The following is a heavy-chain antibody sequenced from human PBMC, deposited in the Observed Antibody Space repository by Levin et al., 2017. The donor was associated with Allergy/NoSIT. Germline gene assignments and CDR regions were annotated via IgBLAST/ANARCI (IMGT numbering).Heavy chain of an antibody. V-gene: IGHV4-38-2*01. CDR2: IYHSGST. CDR3: AGRVKALTGTTYNWFDP. D-gene: IGHD1-7*01. Sequence: TSQTLSLTCAVSGYSISSGYYWGWIRQPPGKGLEWIGSIYHSGSTYYNPSLKSRVTISVDTSKNQFSLKLSSVTAADTAVYYCAGRVKALTGTTYNWFDPWGQGTLVTVSS. J-gene: IGHJ5*02. CDR1: GYSISSGYY.